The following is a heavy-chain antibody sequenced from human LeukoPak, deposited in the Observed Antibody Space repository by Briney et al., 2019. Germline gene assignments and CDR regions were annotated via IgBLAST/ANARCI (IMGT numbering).Heavy chain of an antibody. D-gene: IGHD1-26*01. Sequence: PGGSLRLSCAASGFTVSSNYMNWVRQAPGKGLERVSVIYSGGSTYYVDSVKGRFTISRDNSKNTLYLQMNSLRADDTAVYYCATSGGYYQFDYWGQGTLVTVSS. CDR1: GFTVSSNY. V-gene: IGHV3-53*01. J-gene: IGHJ4*02. CDR3: ATSGGYYQFDY. CDR2: IYSGGST.